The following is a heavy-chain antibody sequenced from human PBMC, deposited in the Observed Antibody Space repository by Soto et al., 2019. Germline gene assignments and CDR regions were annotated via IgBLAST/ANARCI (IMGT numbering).Heavy chain of an antibody. CDR3: ARDLTYPMTTVTSAGY. J-gene: IGHJ4*02. CDR2: ISPYNGNT. V-gene: IGHV1-18*01. D-gene: IGHD4-17*01. CDR1: GYTFTSYG. Sequence: RASVKVSCQASGYTFTSYGIIWVRQAPGQGLEWMGWISPYNGNTNYAQKLQGRVTMTTDTSTNTAYMELRSLRSDDTAVYYCARDLTYPMTTVTSAGYWGQGTPGHRLL.